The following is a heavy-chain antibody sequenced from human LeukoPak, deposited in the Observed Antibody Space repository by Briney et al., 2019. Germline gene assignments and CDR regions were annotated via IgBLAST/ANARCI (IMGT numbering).Heavy chain of an antibody. J-gene: IGHJ4*02. CDR2: IIPIFGTA. CDR1: GGTFSSYA. CDR3: ARGIRLASGATTMMVFDY. V-gene: IGHV1-69*13. Sequence: SVKVSCKASGGTFSSYAISWVRQAPGQGLEWMGGIIPIFGTANYAQKFQGRVTITADESTSTAYMELRSLRSDDTAVYYCARGIRLASGATTMMVFDYWGQGTLVTVSS. D-gene: IGHD1-26*01.